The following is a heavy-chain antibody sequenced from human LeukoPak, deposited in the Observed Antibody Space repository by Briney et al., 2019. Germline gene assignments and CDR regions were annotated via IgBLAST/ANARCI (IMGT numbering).Heavy chain of an antibody. V-gene: IGHV1-69*01. CDR3: ARDRGARIGYFYYYFYIDV. CDR2: IIPIFGTA. J-gene: IGHJ6*03. CDR1: GGTFSSYA. Sequence: SVKVSCKASGGTFSSYAISWVRQAPGQGLEWMGGIIPIFGTANYAQKFQGRVTVTADESTSTAYMELSSLRSEDTAVYYCARDRGARIGYFYYYFYIDVWGKGTTVTVSS. D-gene: IGHD3-3*01.